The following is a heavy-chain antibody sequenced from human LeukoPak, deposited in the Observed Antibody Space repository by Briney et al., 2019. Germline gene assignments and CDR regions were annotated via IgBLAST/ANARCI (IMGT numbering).Heavy chain of an antibody. CDR3: ARHNGFDRGYYYYMDV. J-gene: IGHJ6*03. V-gene: IGHV4-59*01. CDR2: IYYSGST. CDR1: GGSISSYY. Sequence: SETLSLTCTVSGGSISSYYWSWIRQPPGKGLEWIGYIYYSGSTNYNPSLKSRVTISVDTSKNQFSLKLSSVTAADTAVYYCARHNGFDRGYYYYMDVWGKGTTVTVSS. D-gene: IGHD3-9*01.